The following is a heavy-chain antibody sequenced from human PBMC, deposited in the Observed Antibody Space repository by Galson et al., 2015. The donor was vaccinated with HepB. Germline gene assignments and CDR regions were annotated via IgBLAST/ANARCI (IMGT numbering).Heavy chain of an antibody. Sequence: SLRLSCAAAGFTFSTYWMSWVRQVPGKGLEWVANIKQGGSEKYYVDSVKGRFIISTDNAKNSLYLQMNSLRVEDTAVYYCVRVRCDGGGRCYRMDVWGQGTTVTVSS. D-gene: IGHD2-15*01. J-gene: IGHJ6*02. V-gene: IGHV3-7*03. CDR1: GFTFSTYW. CDR2: IKQGGSEK. CDR3: VRVRCDGGGRCYRMDV.